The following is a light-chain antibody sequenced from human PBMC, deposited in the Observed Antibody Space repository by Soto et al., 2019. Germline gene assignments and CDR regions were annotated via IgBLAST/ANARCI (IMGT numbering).Light chain of an antibody. V-gene: IGKV3-15*01. Sequence: EIVMTQSPATLSVSPGEIATLSFSASQSVSSDLAWYHQKPGQAPRLLIYSASTRATGIPARFSGSGSGTDFTLTISSLQPEDFATYYCQQSYSIPLTFGGGTKVHIK. CDR1: QSVSSD. J-gene: IGKJ4*01. CDR3: QQSYSIPLT. CDR2: SAS.